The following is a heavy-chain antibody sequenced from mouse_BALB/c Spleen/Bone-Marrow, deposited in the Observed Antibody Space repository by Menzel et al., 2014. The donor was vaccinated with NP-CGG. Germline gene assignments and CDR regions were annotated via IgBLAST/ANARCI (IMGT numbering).Heavy chain of an antibody. D-gene: IGHD2-1*01. V-gene: IGHV1-39*01. CDR3: ARSGALYGNPLAF. Sequence: LQESGPELEKPGASVKISCKASGYSFTGYNMNWVKQNNGKSLEWIGNIDPYYGDVNYNQKFKHKATLTVDKSSSTAYMQLKSLTSEDSAVYYCARSGALYGNPLAFWGQGTLVTVSA. J-gene: IGHJ3*01. CDR2: IDPYYGDV. CDR1: GYSFTGYN.